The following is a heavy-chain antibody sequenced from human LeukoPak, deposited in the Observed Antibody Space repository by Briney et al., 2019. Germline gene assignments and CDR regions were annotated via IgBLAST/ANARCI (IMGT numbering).Heavy chain of an antibody. J-gene: IGHJ4*02. CDR1: GFTVSSNY. Sequence: PGGSLRLSCAASGFTVSSNYMSWVRQAPGKGLEWVSVIYSGGSTYYADSVKGRFTISRDNSKNTLYLQMNSLRAEDTAVYYCARVQVQYYYDSSGPADYWGQGTLVTVSS. D-gene: IGHD3-22*01. V-gene: IGHV3-53*01. CDR3: ARVQVQYYYDSSGPADY. CDR2: IYSGGST.